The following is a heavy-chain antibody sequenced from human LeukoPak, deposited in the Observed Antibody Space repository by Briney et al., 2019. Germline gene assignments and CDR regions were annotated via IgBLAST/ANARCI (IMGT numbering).Heavy chain of an antibody. CDR2: INPSGGST. V-gene: IGHV1-46*01. CDR1: GYTFTSYY. J-gene: IGHJ5*02. CDR3: ARDAVYGSGTPGWFDP. D-gene: IGHD3-10*01. Sequence: ASVKVSCKASGYTFTSYYMHWVRQAPGQGLEWMGIINPSGGSTSYAQKFQGRVTMTRDTSTCTVYMELGSLRSEDTAVYYCARDAVYGSGTPGWFDPWGQGTLVTVSS.